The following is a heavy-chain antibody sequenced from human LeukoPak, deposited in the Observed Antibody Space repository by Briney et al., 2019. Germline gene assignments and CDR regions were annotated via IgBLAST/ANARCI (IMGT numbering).Heavy chain of an antibody. V-gene: IGHV3-48*03. D-gene: IGHD6-13*01. CDR1: GFTFSNYE. J-gene: IGHJ2*01. CDR2: VSVSSGAT. Sequence: GGSLRLSCAASGFTFSNYEMIWVRQAPGKGLEWLSYVSVSSGATEYADSVKGRFTTSRDDAKNTLYLQMNTLRAEDTAIYYCARKTDRPGAVGRDRYFDLWGRGTLVTVSS. CDR3: ARKTDRPGAVGRDRYFDL.